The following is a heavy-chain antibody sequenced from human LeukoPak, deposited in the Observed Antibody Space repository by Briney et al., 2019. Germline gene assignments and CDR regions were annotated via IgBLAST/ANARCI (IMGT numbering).Heavy chain of an antibody. CDR3: ARDSGNFHYDMDV. CDR1: GYSFNSHH. V-gene: IGHV1-46*02. CDR2: KFSHDGST. Sequence: ASVKVSCTTSGYSFNSHHVHWVRQAPGQGLEWMGVKFSHDGSTSNTQKFQGRITMTRDTSTSTVYMELSSLRSEDTAVYYCARDSGNFHYDMDVWGQGTTVTVSS. J-gene: IGHJ6*02. D-gene: IGHD3-10*01.